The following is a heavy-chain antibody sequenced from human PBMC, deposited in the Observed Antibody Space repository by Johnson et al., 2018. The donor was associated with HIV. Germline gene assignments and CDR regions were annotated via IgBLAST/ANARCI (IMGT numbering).Heavy chain of an antibody. CDR2: IRYDGNSK. V-gene: IGHV3-30*02. CDR3: ARERYCSSTSCYFSRPPDAFDI. J-gene: IGHJ3*02. CDR1: GFTFNTYG. D-gene: IGHD2-2*01. Sequence: QVQLVESGGGVVQPGGSLRLSCAASGFTFNTYGMDWVRQAPGKGLEWVAFIRYDGNSKYYIDSVKGRFTVSRDNSKNTLYLQMKSLRPEDTAVYYCARERYCSSTSCYFSRPPDAFDIWGQGTMVTVSS.